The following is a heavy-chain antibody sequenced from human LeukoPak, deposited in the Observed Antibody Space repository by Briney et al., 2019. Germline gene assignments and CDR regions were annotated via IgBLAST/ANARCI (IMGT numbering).Heavy chain of an antibody. CDR2: INHSGST. CDR1: GGSFGGYY. J-gene: IGHJ3*02. Sequence: SETLSLTCAVYGGSFGGYYWSWIRQPPGKGLEWIGEINHSGSTNYNPSLKSRVTISVDTSKNQFSLKLSSVTAADTAVYYCARRYCSSTSCYVRRENAFDIWGQGTMVTVSS. V-gene: IGHV4-34*01. CDR3: ARRYCSSTSCYVRRENAFDI. D-gene: IGHD2-2*01.